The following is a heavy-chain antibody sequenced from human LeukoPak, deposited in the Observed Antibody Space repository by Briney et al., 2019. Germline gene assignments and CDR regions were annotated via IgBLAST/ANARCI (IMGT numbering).Heavy chain of an antibody. V-gene: IGHV3-23*01. Sequence: GGSLRLSCAASGFTFSSYAMSWVRQAPGKGLEWVSIISGSGDNTYYADSMKGRFTISRDNSNNTLYLQMNSLRAEDTAVYYCAKAHSSSWYYFDYWGQGTLVTVSS. CDR1: GFTFSSYA. CDR2: ISGSGDNT. D-gene: IGHD6-13*01. CDR3: AKAHSSSWYYFDY. J-gene: IGHJ4*02.